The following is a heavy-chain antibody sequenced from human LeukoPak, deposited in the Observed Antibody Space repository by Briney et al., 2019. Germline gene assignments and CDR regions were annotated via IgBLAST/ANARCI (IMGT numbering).Heavy chain of an antibody. D-gene: IGHD7-27*01. J-gene: IGHJ4*02. Sequence: GGSLRLSCAASGFTFSSYAMSWVRQAPGKGLEWVSAISASGGSTYYADSVKGRFTISRDDSKNTLYLQMNGLRAEDTAVYYCAKDRPANWGYYFDYWGQGTLVTVSS. CDR1: GFTFSSYA. V-gene: IGHV3-23*01. CDR3: AKDRPANWGYYFDY. CDR2: ISASGGST.